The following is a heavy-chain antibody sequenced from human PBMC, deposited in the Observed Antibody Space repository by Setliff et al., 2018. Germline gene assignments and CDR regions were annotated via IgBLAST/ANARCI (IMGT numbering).Heavy chain of an antibody. CDR1: GYTFTGYY. J-gene: IGHJ5*02. D-gene: IGHD2-15*01. CDR2: INPNSGGT. V-gene: IGHV1-2*02. CDR3: ARGGERYCGGGSCLLTGWFDP. Sequence: ASVKVSCKASGYTFTGYYMHWVRQAPGQGLEWMGWINPNSGGTNYAQKFQGRVTMTRDTSISTAYMELSGLRSDDTAVYYCARGGERYCGGGSCLLTGWFDPWGQGTLVTVSS.